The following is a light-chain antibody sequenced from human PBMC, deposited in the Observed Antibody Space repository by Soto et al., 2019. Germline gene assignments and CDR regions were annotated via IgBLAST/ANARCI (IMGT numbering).Light chain of an antibody. CDR2: KAS. J-gene: IGKJ1*01. V-gene: IGKV1-5*03. CDR3: QQYNRYWT. CDR1: QRVGTW. Sequence: DIQMTQSPSTLSASVGDRVTISCRASQRVGTWVAWFQQKPEKGPNVVTYKASNLQSGLPSRFSGSGSGTDFTLTISSLQPEDFATYYCQQYNRYWTFGQGTKVEIK.